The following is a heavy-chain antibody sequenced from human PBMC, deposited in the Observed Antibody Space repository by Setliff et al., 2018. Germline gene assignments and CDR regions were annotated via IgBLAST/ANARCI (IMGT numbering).Heavy chain of an antibody. CDR3: ARSMGDYGDYIEDAFDI. CDR2: IYNSGNT. Sequence: SCTVSGGSISSGTYYWNWVRQHPGKGLEWIGNIYNSGNTHYNPSLKSRVTISVDTSKNQSSLKLSSVTAADTAVYYCARSMGDYGDYIEDAFDIWGQGAMVTVSS. V-gene: IGHV4-31*03. J-gene: IGHJ3*02. D-gene: IGHD4-17*01. CDR1: GGSISSGTYY.